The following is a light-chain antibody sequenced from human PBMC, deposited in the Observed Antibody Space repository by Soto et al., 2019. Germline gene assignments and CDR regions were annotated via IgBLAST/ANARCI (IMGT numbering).Light chain of an antibody. CDR2: GAS. J-gene: IGKJ1*01. CDR3: QQYGRTSWT. Sequence: EIVLTQSPGTLSLSPGEGATLSCRASQSVSTNFFAWYQQNPGQAPRHLIYGASTRSTGIPDRFSGSGSGTDFTLTISRLEPEDFAVYYCQQYGRTSWTFGQGTKVEIK. V-gene: IGKV3-20*01. CDR1: QSVSTNF.